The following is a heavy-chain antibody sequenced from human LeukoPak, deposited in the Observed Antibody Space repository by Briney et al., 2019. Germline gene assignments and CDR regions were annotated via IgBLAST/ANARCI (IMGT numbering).Heavy chain of an antibody. Sequence: GGPLRLSCAASGITSSSYVMSWVRQAPGKGLEWVSASSGSGSITYYADSVKGRFTIPRDNSKNTLYLLMNSLRAEDSAVYYCARDRTRDCSGGSCYRHYFDYWGQGTLVSVSS. D-gene: IGHD2-15*01. CDR1: GITSSSYV. J-gene: IGHJ4*02. CDR3: ARDRTRDCSGGSCYRHYFDY. V-gene: IGHV3-23*01. CDR2: SSGSGSIT.